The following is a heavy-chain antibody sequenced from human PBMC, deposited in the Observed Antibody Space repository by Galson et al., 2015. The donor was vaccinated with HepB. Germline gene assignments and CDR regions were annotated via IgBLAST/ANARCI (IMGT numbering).Heavy chain of an antibody. J-gene: IGHJ6*02. D-gene: IGHD6-13*01. Sequence: SLRLSCAASGFTFSGSGIHWVRLASGKGLEWVGRIRNRANNYAAAYAASVRGRFTVSRDDSKNTAYLQMNSLKTEDTAVYYCTRPGYGSRWFLDYSHGMDIWGQGTTVIVS. CDR2: IRNRANNYAA. CDR1: GFTFSGSG. V-gene: IGHV3-73*01. CDR3: TRPGYGSRWFLDYSHGMDI.